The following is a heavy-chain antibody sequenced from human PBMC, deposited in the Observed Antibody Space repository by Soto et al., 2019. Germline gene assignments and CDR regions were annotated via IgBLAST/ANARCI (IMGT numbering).Heavy chain of an antibody. Sequence: SETLSLTCTVSGGSISSGGYYWSCIRQHPGKGLEWIGYIYYSGSTYYNPSLKSRVTISVDTSKNQFSLKLSSVTAADTAVYYCARERGYSGYKLFDYWGQGTLVTVSS. CDR3: ARERGYSGYKLFDY. CDR2: IYYSGST. V-gene: IGHV4-31*03. J-gene: IGHJ4*02. D-gene: IGHD5-12*01. CDR1: GGSISSGGYY.